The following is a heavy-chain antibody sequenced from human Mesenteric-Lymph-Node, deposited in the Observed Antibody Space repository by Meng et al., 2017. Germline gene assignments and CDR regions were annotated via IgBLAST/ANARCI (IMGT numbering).Heavy chain of an antibody. CDR3: ARRAISGGGDS. CDR1: GFTFSSYSM. V-gene: IGHV4-34*12. D-gene: IGHD3-10*01. J-gene: IGHJ4*02. Sequence: ESLKISCAASGFTFSSYSMNWVRQAPGKGLEWIGEIFHSGSTSYNPSLRSRVTISVDKSKNQFSLKLSSVTAADTAVYYCARRAISGGGDSWGQGTLVTVSS. CDR2: IFHSGST.